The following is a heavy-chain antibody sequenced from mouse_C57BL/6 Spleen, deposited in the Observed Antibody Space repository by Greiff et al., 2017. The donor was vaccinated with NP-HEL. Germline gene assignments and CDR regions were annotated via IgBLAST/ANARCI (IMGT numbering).Heavy chain of an antibody. CDR2: IYPGSGNT. D-gene: IGHD1-1*01. CDR1: GYTFTDYY. J-gene: IGHJ3*01. CDR3: ARPYGSSAWFAY. Sequence: VQLQQSGAELVRPGASVKLSCKASGYTFTDYYINWVEQRPGQGLEWIARIYPGSGNTYYNEKFKGKATLTAEKSSSTAYMQLSSLTSEDSAVYFCARPYGSSAWFAYWGQGTLVTVSA. V-gene: IGHV1-76*01.